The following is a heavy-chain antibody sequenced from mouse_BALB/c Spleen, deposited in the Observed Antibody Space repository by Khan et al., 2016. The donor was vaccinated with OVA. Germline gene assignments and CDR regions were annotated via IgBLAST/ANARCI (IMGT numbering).Heavy chain of an antibody. CDR3: ARSWTTVVAYWYFDV. D-gene: IGHD1-1*01. CDR2: IHYSGST. J-gene: IGHJ1*01. CDR1: GYSITSGYS. Sequence: EVQLQESGPDLVKPSQSLSLTCTVTGYSITSGYSWPWIRQFPGNKLEWMGYIHYSGSTNYNPSLKSRISITRDPSKNPFFLHVNSGTTEDTATYYCARSWTTVVAYWYFDVWGAGTTVTVSS. V-gene: IGHV3-1*02.